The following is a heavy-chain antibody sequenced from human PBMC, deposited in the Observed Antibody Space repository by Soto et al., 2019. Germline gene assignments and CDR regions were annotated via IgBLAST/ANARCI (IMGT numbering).Heavy chain of an antibody. V-gene: IGHV1-46*01. Sequence: SLQVCCKASGYIFSSHCIYWVRQAPGQGLQWMGIINPGGGRTAYAQKFQGRVTLTRDMSTSTVYMELTSLTYDDTAVYYCARDVSGPRDTHVMDVCGEGT. D-gene: IGHD3-16*02. CDR1: GYIFSSHC. CDR2: INPGGGRT. CDR3: ARDVSGPRDTHVMDV. J-gene: IGHJ6*03.